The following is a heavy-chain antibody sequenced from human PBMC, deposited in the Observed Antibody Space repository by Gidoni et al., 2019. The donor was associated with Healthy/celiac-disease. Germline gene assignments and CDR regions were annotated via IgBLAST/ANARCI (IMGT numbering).Heavy chain of an antibody. CDR1: GFTFSRYA. D-gene: IGHD1-26*01. CDR2: ISGSGGST. J-gene: IGHJ4*02. CDR3: AKARTSQKKHWELALDY. Sequence: EVQLVESGGGLVQPGGSLRLSCAASGFTFSRYAMSWVRQAPGKGLEWVSAISGSGGSTYYADSVKGRFTISRDNSKNTLYLQMNSLRAEDTAVYYCAKARTSQKKHWELALDYWGQGTLVTVSS. V-gene: IGHV3-23*04.